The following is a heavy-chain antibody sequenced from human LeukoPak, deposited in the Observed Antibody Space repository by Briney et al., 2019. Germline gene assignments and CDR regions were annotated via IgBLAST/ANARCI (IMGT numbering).Heavy chain of an antibody. CDR3: ARAGQWFSDAFDI. D-gene: IGHD3-22*01. V-gene: IGHV3-13*01. CDR2: IGTAYDT. J-gene: IGHJ3*02. CDR1: GFTFSTYD. Sequence: PGGSLRLSCAASGFTFSTYDMHWVRQATGKGLEWVSGIGTAYDTHCPDFVKGRFTISRENAKNSFYLQMNSLTVGDTAVYYCARAGQWFSDAFDIWGQGTMVTVSS.